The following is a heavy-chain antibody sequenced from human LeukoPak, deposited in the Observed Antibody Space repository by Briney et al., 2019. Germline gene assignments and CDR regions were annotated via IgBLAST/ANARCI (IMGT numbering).Heavy chain of an antibody. CDR3: ARDLRGPVTGTVDF. CDR1: GFTFSISS. V-gene: IGHV3-21*01. CDR2: ISGSSTYI. J-gene: IGHJ4*02. Sequence: GGSLRLSCAASGFTFSISSMNWVRQPPGKGLEWVSSISGSSTYIYYADSEKGRFTISRDDAKNSLYLQMNSLRAEDTAVYYCARDLRGPVTGTVDFWGQGTLVTVSS. D-gene: IGHD6-19*01.